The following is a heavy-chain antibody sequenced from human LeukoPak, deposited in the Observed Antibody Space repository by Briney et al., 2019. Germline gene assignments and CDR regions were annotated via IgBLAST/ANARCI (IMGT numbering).Heavy chain of an antibody. J-gene: IGHJ6*03. Sequence: ASVKATCKASGYKFTNYGISWVRQAPGQGLEWMGWISPYNGNTIYAQKLQGRVTMTTDTSTSTAYMELSSLRSEDTAVYYCARGSSGWYYYYYYMDVWGKGTTVTVSS. CDR3: ARGSSGWYYYYYYMDV. V-gene: IGHV1-18*01. CDR2: ISPYNGNT. D-gene: IGHD6-19*01. CDR1: GYKFTNYG.